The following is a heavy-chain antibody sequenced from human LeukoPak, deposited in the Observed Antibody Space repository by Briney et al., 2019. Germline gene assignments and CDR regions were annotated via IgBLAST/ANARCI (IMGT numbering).Heavy chain of an antibody. CDR3: ARDAYSSKYYYYYYMDV. D-gene: IGHD6-13*01. J-gene: IGHJ6*03. Sequence: GGSLRLSCAASGFTFSTYGMHWVRQAPGKGLEWVAFIRYDGTHKYYTDSVKGRFTISRDNSKNTLYLQMNNLRAEDTAVYYCARDAYSSKYYYYYYMDVWGKGTTVTISS. CDR1: GFTFSTYG. CDR2: IRYDGTHK. V-gene: IGHV3-30*02.